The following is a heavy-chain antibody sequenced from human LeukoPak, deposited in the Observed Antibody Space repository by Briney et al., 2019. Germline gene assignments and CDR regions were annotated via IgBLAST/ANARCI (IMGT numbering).Heavy chain of an antibody. D-gene: IGHD3-22*01. CDR3: ARDKKVITSKVWFDP. CDR2: ISAYNGNT. CDR1: GYTFTGYG. V-gene: IGHV1-18*01. Sequence: ASVKVSCKASGYTFTGYGISWVRQAPGQGLEWMGWISAYNGNTNYAQKLQGRVTMTTDTSTSTAYMELRSLRSDDTAVYYCARDKKVITSKVWFDPWGQGTLVTVSS. J-gene: IGHJ5*02.